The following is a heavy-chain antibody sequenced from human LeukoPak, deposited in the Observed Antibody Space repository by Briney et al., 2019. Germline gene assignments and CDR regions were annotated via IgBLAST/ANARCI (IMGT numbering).Heavy chain of an antibody. V-gene: IGHV1-2*04. Sequence: ASVKVFCKASGYTFTGYYMHWVRQAPGQGLEWMGWINPNSGGTNYAQKFQGWVTMTRDTSISTAYMELSRLRSDDTAVYYCARTMYSSSWYVLDYWGQGTLVTVSS. CDR3: ARTMYSSSWYVLDY. CDR1: GYTFTGYY. J-gene: IGHJ4*02. D-gene: IGHD6-13*01. CDR2: INPNSGGT.